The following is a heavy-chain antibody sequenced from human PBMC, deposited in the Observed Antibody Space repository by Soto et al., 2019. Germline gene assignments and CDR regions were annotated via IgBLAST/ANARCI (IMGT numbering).Heavy chain of an antibody. CDR2: ISWNSGSV. Sequence: HPGGSLRLSCAASGFTFDDYAMHWVRQAPGKGLEWVSGISWNSGSVGYADSVKGRFTISRDNAKNSLYLQMNSLRAEDTALYYCAKDKSPELTSGFDPWGQGTLVTVSS. V-gene: IGHV3-9*01. D-gene: IGHD1-26*01. CDR3: AKDKSPELTSGFDP. J-gene: IGHJ5*02. CDR1: GFTFDDYA.